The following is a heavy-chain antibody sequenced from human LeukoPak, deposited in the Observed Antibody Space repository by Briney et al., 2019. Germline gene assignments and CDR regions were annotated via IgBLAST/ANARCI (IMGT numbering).Heavy chain of an antibody. Sequence: VASVKVSCKSSGYTFTRYGISWVRQAPGQGLEGMGWISAHNGNTNYAQKLQGRVTMTTDTSTSTAYMELRSLRSDDPAVYYCARVPVRGVTTLDYWGQGTLVTVSS. D-gene: IGHD3-10*02. CDR3: ARVPVRGVTTLDY. CDR1: GYTFTRYG. CDR2: ISAHNGNT. V-gene: IGHV1-18*01. J-gene: IGHJ4*02.